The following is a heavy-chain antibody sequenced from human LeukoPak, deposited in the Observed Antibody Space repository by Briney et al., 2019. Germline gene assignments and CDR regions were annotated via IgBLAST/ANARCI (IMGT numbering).Heavy chain of an antibody. CDR3: ARTNDFDI. J-gene: IGHJ3*02. Sequence: SETLSLTRTVSVGSITNDHWNAIRQPPGRGLDWIGYINYSGNTYYSPSLKTRVTISVDMSNTQFSVRLTAVTAANTAVYYCARTNDFDIWGQGTLVTVSS. V-gene: IGHV4-59*01. CDR2: INYSGNT. D-gene: IGHD2-21*02. CDR1: VGSITNDH.